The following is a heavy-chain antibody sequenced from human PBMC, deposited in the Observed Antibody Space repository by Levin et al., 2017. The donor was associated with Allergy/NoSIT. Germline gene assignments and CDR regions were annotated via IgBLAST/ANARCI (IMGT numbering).Heavy chain of an antibody. CDR3: TASPRHYYSSLVL. CDR1: GYTLSELS. CDR2: FHPEKGES. D-gene: IGHD3-22*01. V-gene: IGHV1-24*01. Sequence: ASVKVSCKVSGYTLSELSMNWVRQAPGRGLEWMGSFHPEKGESIYVQKFQGRVTMTEDTSTDTAYMELTSLRCEETAVKYCTASPRHYYSSLVLWGQGTLVTVSS. J-gene: IGHJ4*02.